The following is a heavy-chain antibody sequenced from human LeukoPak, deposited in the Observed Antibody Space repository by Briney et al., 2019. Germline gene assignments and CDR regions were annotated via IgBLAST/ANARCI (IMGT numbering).Heavy chain of an antibody. Sequence: SETLSLTCTVSGGSISSGSYCWSWIRQPAGKGLEWIGRIYTSGSTNYNPSLKSRVTISVDTSKNQFSLKLSSVTAADTAAHYCARGDDYRETPRYWGQGTLVTVSS. CDR1: GGSISSGSYC. CDR3: ARGDDYRETPRY. D-gene: IGHD4-11*01. CDR2: IYTSGST. V-gene: IGHV4-61*02. J-gene: IGHJ4*02.